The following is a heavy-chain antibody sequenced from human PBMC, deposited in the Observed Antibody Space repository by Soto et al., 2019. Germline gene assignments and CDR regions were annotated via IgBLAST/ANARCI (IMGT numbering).Heavy chain of an antibody. CDR1: GFTFSSYA. Sequence: EVQLVESGGGLVQPGGSLRLSCAASGFTFSSYAMHWVRQAPGKGLDFVSAISSNAGSTFYANSVRGRFTISRDNSKHTLYLQMGSLRTEDMAVYYCARDRCTNGVCYAPSDYWGQGTLVTVSS. J-gene: IGHJ4*02. CDR3: ARDRCTNGVCYAPSDY. V-gene: IGHV3-64*01. D-gene: IGHD2-8*01. CDR2: ISSNAGST.